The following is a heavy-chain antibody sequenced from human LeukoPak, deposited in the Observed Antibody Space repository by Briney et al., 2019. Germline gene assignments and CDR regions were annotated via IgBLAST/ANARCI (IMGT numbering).Heavy chain of an antibody. CDR1: GYTFTGYY. D-gene: IGHD6-19*01. CDR2: INPNSGGT. Sequence: ASVKVSCKASGYTFTGYYMHWVRQAPGQGLEWMGWINPNSGGTNYAQNFQGRVTMTRDTSISTASLDLISLRSDDTAVYYCARDYTGTGWLDYWGQGTLVTVSS. J-gene: IGHJ4*02. CDR3: ARDYTGTGWLDY. V-gene: IGHV1-2*02.